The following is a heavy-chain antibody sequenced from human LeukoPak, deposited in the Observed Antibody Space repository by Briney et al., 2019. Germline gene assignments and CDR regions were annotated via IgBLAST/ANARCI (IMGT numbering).Heavy chain of an antibody. CDR2: IYYSGST. D-gene: IGHD5-12*01. CDR3: ARSFYVATIIRWFDP. V-gene: IGHV4-39*07. Sequence: PSETLSLTCTVSGGSISSSSYYWGWIRQPPGKGLEWIGSIYYSGSTYYNPSLKSRVTISVDTSKNQFSLKLSSVTAADTAVYYCARSFYVATIIRWFDPWGQGTLVTVSS. J-gene: IGHJ5*02. CDR1: GGSISSSSYY.